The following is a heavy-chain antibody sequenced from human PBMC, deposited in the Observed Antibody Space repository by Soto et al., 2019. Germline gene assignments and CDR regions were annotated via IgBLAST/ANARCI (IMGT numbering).Heavy chain of an antibody. CDR3: AKRSVAGRGPCYFDY. Sequence: QVQLVESGGGVVQPGRSLRLSCAASGFTFSSYGMHWVRQAPGKGLEWVAVISYDGSNKYYADSVKGRFTISRDNSKNTLYLQRDSLRAEDTAVYYCAKRSVAGRGPCYFDYWGQGTLVTVSS. CDR1: GFTFSSYG. V-gene: IGHV3-30*18. CDR2: ISYDGSNK. J-gene: IGHJ4*02. D-gene: IGHD6-19*01.